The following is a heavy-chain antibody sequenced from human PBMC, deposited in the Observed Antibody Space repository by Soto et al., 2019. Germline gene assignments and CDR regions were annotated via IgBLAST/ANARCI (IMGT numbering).Heavy chain of an antibody. CDR1: GFTFSVYT. V-gene: IGHV3-23*01. J-gene: IGHJ3*01. CDR2: IFGSGGGI. CDR3: AKDLIAKNGILGPFDL. D-gene: IGHD1-26*01. Sequence: GGSLRLSCEASGFTFSVYTMNWVRQVPGKGLQWVSGIFGSGGGIQYADSVRGRFTVSRDNSKNTLYLQMDSLRAEDTAVYYCAKDLIAKNGILGPFDLWGQGTEVTVSS.